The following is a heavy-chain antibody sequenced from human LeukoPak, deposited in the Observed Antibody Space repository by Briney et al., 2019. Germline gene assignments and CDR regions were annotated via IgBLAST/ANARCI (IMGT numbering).Heavy chain of an antibody. CDR2: ISAYNGNT. J-gene: IGHJ5*02. D-gene: IGHD2-15*01. Sequence: ASVTVSCKASGYTFTSYGISWVRQAPGQGLEWMGWISAYNGNTNYAQKLQGRVTMTTDTSTSTAYMELRSLRSDDTAVYYCARGYCSGGSCYSWGGSGTWFDPWGQGTLVTVSS. V-gene: IGHV1-18*01. CDR3: ARGYCSGGSCYSWGGSGTWFDP. CDR1: GYTFTSYG.